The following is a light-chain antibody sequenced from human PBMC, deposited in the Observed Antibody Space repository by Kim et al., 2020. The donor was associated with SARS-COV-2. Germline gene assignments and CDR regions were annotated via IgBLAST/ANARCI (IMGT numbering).Light chain of an antibody. CDR1: TGAVNSGYY. CDR3: LVYYGGALV. J-gene: IGLJ3*02. Sequence: PGGTVTLTCASSTGAVNSGYYPNWFQQKPGQAPRALIYSTSSKHAGTPARFSGALLGGKAALTLSGVQPEDEAEYYGLVYYGGALVFGGGTQLTVL. CDR2: STS. V-gene: IGLV7-43*01.